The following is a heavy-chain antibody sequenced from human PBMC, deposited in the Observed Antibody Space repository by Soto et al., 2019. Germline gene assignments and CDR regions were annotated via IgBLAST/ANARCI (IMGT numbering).Heavy chain of an antibody. J-gene: IGHJ4*02. V-gene: IGHV4-59*01. CDR2: IYYSGST. Sequence: PSETLSLTCTVSGGSISSYYWSWIRQPPGKGLEWIGYIYYSGSTNYNPSLKSRVTISVDTSKNQFSLKLSSVTAADTAVYYCARALYDSSGYPSVFDYWGQGTLVTVSS. CDR1: GGSISSYY. D-gene: IGHD3-22*01. CDR3: ARALYDSSGYPSVFDY.